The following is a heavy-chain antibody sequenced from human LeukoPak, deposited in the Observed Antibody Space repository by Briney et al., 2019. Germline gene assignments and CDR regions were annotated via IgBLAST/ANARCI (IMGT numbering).Heavy chain of an antibody. D-gene: IGHD1-26*01. CDR3: VRDVYSGGAFDI. V-gene: IGHV1-2*02. CDR2: IYPKSGGT. J-gene: IGHJ3*02. Sequence: ASVKVSCKASGYTFTGHYMHWVRQAPGQGLEWMGWIYPKSGGTNYAQKFQSRVTMTRDTSITTAFMELNILKSDDTAVYYCVRDVYSGGAFDIWGQGTMVTVSS. CDR1: GYTFTGHY.